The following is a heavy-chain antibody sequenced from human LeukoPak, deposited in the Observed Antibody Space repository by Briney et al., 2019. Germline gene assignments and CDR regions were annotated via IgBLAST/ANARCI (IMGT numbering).Heavy chain of an antibody. Sequence: GGSLRLSCAASGFTFSSYAMSWVRQAPGKGLEWVSAISGSGGSTYYADSVKGRFTISRDNSKNTLYLQMNSLRAEDTAVYYCAKGLKSTVTTAHYYFDYWGQGTLVTVSS. CDR1: GFTFSSYA. D-gene: IGHD4-11*01. V-gene: IGHV3-23*01. J-gene: IGHJ4*02. CDR2: ISGSGGST. CDR3: AKGLKSTVTTAHYYFDY.